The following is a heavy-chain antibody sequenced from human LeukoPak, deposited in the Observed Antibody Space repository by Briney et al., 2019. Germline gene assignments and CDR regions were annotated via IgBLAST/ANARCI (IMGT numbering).Heavy chain of an antibody. CDR1: GLTFSDYY. Sequence: GGSLRLSCAASGLTFSDYYMSWIRQAPGKGLEWVSYISSSSSYTNYADSAKGRFTISRDNAKNSLYLQMNSLRAEDTAVYYCARDEYGYYYGSGSLPPDYWGQGTLVTVSS. J-gene: IGHJ4*02. CDR3: ARDEYGYYYGSGSLPPDY. V-gene: IGHV3-11*06. CDR2: ISSSSSYT. D-gene: IGHD3-10*01.